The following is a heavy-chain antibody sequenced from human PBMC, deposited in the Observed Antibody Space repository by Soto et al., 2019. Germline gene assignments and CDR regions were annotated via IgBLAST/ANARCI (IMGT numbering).Heavy chain of an antibody. CDR2: ISYDGSYK. V-gene: IGHV3-30*18. CDR1: GFTFRTFG. Sequence: PGGSLRLSCAASGFTFRTFGMHWVRQAPHKGLEWVAVISYDGSYKYYADSVKGRFTISRDNSKNTLHLQMNSLRAEDSGVYYCAKAAFGVVTTNRFDNWGQGTPVTVSS. D-gene: IGHD3-3*01. CDR3: AKAAFGVVTTNRFDN. J-gene: IGHJ4*02.